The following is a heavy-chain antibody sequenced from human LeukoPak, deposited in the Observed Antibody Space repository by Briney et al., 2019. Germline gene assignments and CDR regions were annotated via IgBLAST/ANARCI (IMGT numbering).Heavy chain of an antibody. CDR2: IIPIFGTA. J-gene: IGHJ4*02. CDR1: GGTFSSYA. Sequence: SLKVSCKASGGTFSSYAISWVRQAPGQGLEWMGGIIPIFGTANYAQKFQGRVTITADESTSTAYMELSSLRSEDTAVYYCARDCRGYSGYEPIRRRGSGGSCYDYWGQGTLVTVSS. V-gene: IGHV1-69*13. D-gene: IGHD5-12*01. CDR3: ARDCRGYSGYEPIRRRGSGGSCYDY.